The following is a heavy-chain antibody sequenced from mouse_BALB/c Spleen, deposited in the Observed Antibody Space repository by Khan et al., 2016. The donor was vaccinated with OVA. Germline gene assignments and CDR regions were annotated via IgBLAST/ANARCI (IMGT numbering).Heavy chain of an antibody. CDR2: ITHGGGNT. D-gene: IGHD1-2*01. Sequence: EVELVESGGGLVKPGGSLKLSCAASGFTFSSNTMSWVRQTPEKRLEWVAYITHGGGNTYYQDTVKGRFTFSTDKAKNTLYLQMSSLKSEDTAIYYCARITTCITTALDYWGQGTSVTVSS. V-gene: IGHV5-12-2*01. CDR3: ARITTCITTALDY. CDR1: GFTFSSNT. J-gene: IGHJ4*01.